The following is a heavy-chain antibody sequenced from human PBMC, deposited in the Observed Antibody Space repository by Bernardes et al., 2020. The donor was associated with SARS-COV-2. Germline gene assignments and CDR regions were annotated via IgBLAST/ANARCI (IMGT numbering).Heavy chain of an antibody. CDR3: TTGAEIYYDSSGFSYYFDF. CDR1: GFTFSNAR. CDR2: IKRKTDGGAT. V-gene: IGHV3-15*07. Sequence: GGALRLSCAASGFTFSNARMNWVRQGPGKGLEWGGHIKRKTDGGATDYAAPVKGRFTISGDDSKNTMYLQMNSLKTEDTAVYYCTTGAEIYYDSSGFSYYFDFWGQGTLVTVSS. J-gene: IGHJ4*02. D-gene: IGHD3-22*01.